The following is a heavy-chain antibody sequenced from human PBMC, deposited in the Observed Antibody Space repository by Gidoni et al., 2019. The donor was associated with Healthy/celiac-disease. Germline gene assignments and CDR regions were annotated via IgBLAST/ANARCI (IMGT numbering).Heavy chain of an antibody. Sequence: QVQLVESGGGVVQPGRSLRLSCAASGFTFSSYGMHWVRQAPGKGLEWVAVIWYDGSNKYYADSVKGRFTISRDNSKNTLYLQMNSLRAEDTAVYYCARDFRYYDSSGYPSAFDIWGQGTMVTVSS. D-gene: IGHD3-22*01. V-gene: IGHV3-33*01. CDR2: IWYDGSNK. CDR1: GFTFSSYG. J-gene: IGHJ3*02. CDR3: ARDFRYYDSSGYPSAFDI.